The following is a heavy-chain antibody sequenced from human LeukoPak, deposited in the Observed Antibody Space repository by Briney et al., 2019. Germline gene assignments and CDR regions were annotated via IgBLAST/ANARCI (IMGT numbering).Heavy chain of an antibody. CDR3: ARAGRDIVLVPAPVNL. D-gene: IGHD2-2*01. CDR2: ISGSGVST. J-gene: IGHJ6*04. CDR1: GFTFSNYG. Sequence: GGSLRLSCAASGFTFSNYGMNWVRQAPGKGLEWVSAISGSGVSTYYADSVKGRFTISRDNSKNTLYLQMNSLRAEDTAVYYCARAGRDIVLVPAPVNLWGKGTTVTISS. V-gene: IGHV3-23*01.